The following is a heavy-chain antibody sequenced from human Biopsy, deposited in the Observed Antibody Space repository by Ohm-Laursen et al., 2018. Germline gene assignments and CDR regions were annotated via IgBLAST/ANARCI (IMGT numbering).Heavy chain of an antibody. V-gene: IGHV4-39*07. Sequence: SQTLSLTCPVSGGSISNNNYYWGWIRQPPGKGLEWIGNIFYRGSTHYKPSLKSRVNMSVDTSKNQFSLKLNSVTAADTAVYYCARDYDTSGYYYVSWGQGTLVTVSS. CDR2: IFYRGST. J-gene: IGHJ5*02. CDR1: GGSISNNNYY. D-gene: IGHD3-22*01. CDR3: ARDYDTSGYYYVS.